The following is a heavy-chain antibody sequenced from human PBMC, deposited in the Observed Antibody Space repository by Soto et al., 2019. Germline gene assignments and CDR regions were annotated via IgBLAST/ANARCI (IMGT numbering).Heavy chain of an antibody. D-gene: IGHD2-15*01. Sequence: GGSLRLSCAASGFTFSSYSMNWVRQAPGKGLEWVSYISSSSSTIYYADSVKGRFTISRDNAKNSLYLQMNSLRAEDTAVYYCARDHLGYCSGGSCFHDFDYWGQGTLVTVSS. CDR1: GFTFSSYS. J-gene: IGHJ4*02. CDR2: ISSSSSTI. V-gene: IGHV3-48*01. CDR3: ARDHLGYCSGGSCFHDFDY.